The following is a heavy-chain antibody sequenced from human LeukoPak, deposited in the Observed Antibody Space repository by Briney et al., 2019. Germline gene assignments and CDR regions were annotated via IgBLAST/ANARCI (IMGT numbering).Heavy chain of an antibody. CDR3: ARGGGYYRDPGDDAFDI. V-gene: IGHV4-30-4*07. D-gene: IGHD3-22*01. Sequence: PSETLSLTCAVSGGSISSGGYSWSWIRQPPGKGLEWIGYIYYSGSTYYNPSLKSRVTISVDTSKNQFSLKLSSVTAADTAVYYCARGGGYYRDPGDDAFDIWGQGTMVTVSS. J-gene: IGHJ3*02. CDR2: IYYSGST. CDR1: GGSISSGGYS.